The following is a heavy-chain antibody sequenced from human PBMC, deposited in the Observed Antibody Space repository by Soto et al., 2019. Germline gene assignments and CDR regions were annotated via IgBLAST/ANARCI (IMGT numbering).Heavy chain of an antibody. V-gene: IGHV3-30*18. Sequence: QVQLVESGGGVVQPGRSLRLSCAASEFTFSDYSMHWVRQAPGKGLEWVAVISFDGSHEYYADSVHGPITISRDNSKNTLYLQINSQRAEDTAVYYCAKDRSIHGSSTYSPNFYSGLDVWGQGTGVTVSS. CDR1: EFTFSDYS. J-gene: IGHJ6*02. CDR2: ISFDGSHE. D-gene: IGHD2-2*01. CDR3: AKDRSIHGSSTYSPNFYSGLDV.